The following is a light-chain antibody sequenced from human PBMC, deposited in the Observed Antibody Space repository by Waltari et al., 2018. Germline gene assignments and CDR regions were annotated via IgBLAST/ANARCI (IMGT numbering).Light chain of an antibody. CDR2: GNT. V-gene: IGLV1-40*01. CDR3: QSYDNSLTTWV. J-gene: IGLJ3*02. Sequence: QSVLTQPPSVSRAPGQRVTISCAGRRSNIGAHFDVQSSQPVPGTAPNLPTHGNTNRPSGVPGRFSGSKSGTSASLAITGLQPEDEADYYCQSYDNSLTTWVFGGGTTLTVL. CDR1: RSNIGAHFD.